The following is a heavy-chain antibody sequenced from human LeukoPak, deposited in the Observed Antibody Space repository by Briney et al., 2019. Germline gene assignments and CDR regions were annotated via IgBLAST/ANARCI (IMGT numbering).Heavy chain of an antibody. J-gene: IGHJ4*02. CDR2: ISAYDGNT. CDR1: GLTFSNYG. CDR3: ARDGRFAAYEPDY. V-gene: IGHV1-18*01. D-gene: IGHD1-26*01. Sequence: ASVKVSCKASGLTFSNYGITWVRRAPGQGLEWVGWISAYDGNTNYAQKFQGRVTMTTDTSTSTAHMELRSLRYDDTAVYYCARDGRFAAYEPDYWGQGTLVTVSS.